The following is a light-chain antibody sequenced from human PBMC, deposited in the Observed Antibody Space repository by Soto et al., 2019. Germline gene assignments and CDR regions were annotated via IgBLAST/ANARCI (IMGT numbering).Light chain of an antibody. Sequence: EIVMTQSPATLSVSPGERATLSCRASQSVSSNFAWYQQKPGQAPTLLICGASTRTTGIPASFSGSWSGTVLPLTITSRQSDYFAYYYYQHYNYSPTFGQGTKLDIK. V-gene: IGKV3-15*01. J-gene: IGKJ1*01. CDR2: GAS. CDR1: QSVSSN. CDR3: QHYNYSPT.